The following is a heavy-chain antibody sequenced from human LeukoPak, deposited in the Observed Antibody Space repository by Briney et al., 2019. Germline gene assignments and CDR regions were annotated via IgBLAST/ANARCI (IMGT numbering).Heavy chain of an antibody. CDR2: INPYSGDT. J-gene: IGHJ4*02. D-gene: IGHD6-13*01. V-gene: IGHV1-2*06. CDR3: ARDQGSLTRSWYTGY. Sequence: GASVKVSCKASGYTFTGYHIHWVRQAPGQGAEWMGRINPYSGDTNFAQKFQGRVTMTRDTSITTAYMDLSSLTPDDTAVYFCARDQGSLTRSWYTGYWGQGAQVTVSS. CDR1: GYTFTGYH.